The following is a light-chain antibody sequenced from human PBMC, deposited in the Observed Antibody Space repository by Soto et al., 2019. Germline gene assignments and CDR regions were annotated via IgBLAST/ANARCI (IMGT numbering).Light chain of an antibody. V-gene: IGKV1-5*01. Sequence: DIQMTQSPSTLSASVGDRVTITCRASQSISSWLAWYQQKPGKAPKLLIYDASSLESGVPSRFGGSGSGTEFTLTISSLQPDDFATYYCQQYNSYSGTFGGGTKVDIK. CDR2: DAS. CDR3: QQYNSYSGT. CDR1: QSISSW. J-gene: IGKJ4*01.